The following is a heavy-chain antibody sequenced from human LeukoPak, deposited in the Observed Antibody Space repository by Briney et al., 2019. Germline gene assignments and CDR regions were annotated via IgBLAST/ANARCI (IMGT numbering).Heavy chain of an antibody. CDR1: GFTFSSYA. D-gene: IGHD5-12*01. V-gene: IGHV3-21*06. J-gene: IGHJ4*02. Sequence: GGSLRLSCAASGFTFSSYAMSWVRQAPGKGLEWVSSISTSSSYIYYADSVKGRFTISRDNAKDSLYLQMNSLRAEDTAVYYCARDRISGYDSYDYWGQGTLVTVSS. CDR3: ARDRISGYDSYDY. CDR2: ISTSSSYI.